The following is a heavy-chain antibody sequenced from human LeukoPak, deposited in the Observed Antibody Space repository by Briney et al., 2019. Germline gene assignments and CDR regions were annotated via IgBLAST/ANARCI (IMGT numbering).Heavy chain of an antibody. Sequence: GSSVKVSCKASGGTFSSYAISWVRQAPGQELEWMGGIIPIFGTANYAQKFQGRVMITADESTSTAYMELSSLRSEDTAVYYCARTLMGTDYGMDVWGQGTTVTVSS. V-gene: IGHV1-69*01. CDR3: ARTLMGTDYGMDV. J-gene: IGHJ6*02. D-gene: IGHD2-8*01. CDR1: GGTFSSYA. CDR2: IIPIFGTA.